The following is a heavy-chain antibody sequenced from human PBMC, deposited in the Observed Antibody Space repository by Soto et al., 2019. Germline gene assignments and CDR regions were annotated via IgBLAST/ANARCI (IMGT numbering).Heavy chain of an antibody. D-gene: IGHD3-22*01. V-gene: IGHV3-48*01. CDR2: ISDSSSTI. Sequence: PCGSLRLSCAASGFTFSTYNMNWVRQAPGKGLEWVSYISDSSSTIHYADSVKGRFTISRDNAKNSLYLQMNSLRAEDTAVYYCARDDYPYYDDSSGYHFDYWGQGALVTVSS. CDR1: GFTFSTYN. CDR3: ARDDYPYYDDSSGYHFDY. J-gene: IGHJ4*02.